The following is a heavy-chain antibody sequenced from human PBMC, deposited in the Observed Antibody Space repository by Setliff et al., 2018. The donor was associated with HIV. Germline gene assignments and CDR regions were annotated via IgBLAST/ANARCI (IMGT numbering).Heavy chain of an antibody. CDR3: ARSPRIGVAGEFEY. CDR1: GGSFSGYY. J-gene: IGHJ4*02. CDR2: IIHSGGT. Sequence: TLSLTCAVYGGSFSGYYWTWIRQPPGRGLEWIGEIIHSGGTNYNRSLKSRVTISVDTSKNQFSLNLSSVTAADTAVYYCARSPRIGVAGEFEYWGQGTLVTVSS. V-gene: IGHV4-34*12. D-gene: IGHD6-19*01.